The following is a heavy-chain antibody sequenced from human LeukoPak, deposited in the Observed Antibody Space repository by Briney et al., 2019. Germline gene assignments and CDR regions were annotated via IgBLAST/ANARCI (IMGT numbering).Heavy chain of an antibody. V-gene: IGHV1-46*01. CDR3: AREDVVLVDAVRYYYYGMDV. CDR1: GYTLTELS. D-gene: IGHD2-8*01. J-gene: IGHJ6*02. CDR2: INPSGGST. Sequence: ASVKVSCKVSGYTLTELSMHWVRQAPGKGLEWMGIINPSGGSTSYAQKFQDRVTMTRDTSTSTVYMELSSLKSEDTAVYYCAREDVVLVDAVRYYYYGMDVWGQGTTVTVPS.